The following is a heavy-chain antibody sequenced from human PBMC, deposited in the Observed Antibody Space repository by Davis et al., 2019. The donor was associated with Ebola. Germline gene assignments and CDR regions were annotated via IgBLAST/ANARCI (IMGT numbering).Heavy chain of an antibody. CDR3: ASSFSGSYSPGLDY. CDR2: IIPLLGIA. V-gene: IGHV1-69*10. CDR1: GCTFSSYA. Sequence: SVTVSCKASGCTFSSYAISWVRQAPGQGLEWMGGIIPLLGIANYAQKFQGRVTITPDKSTSTAYMELSSLRSEDTAVYYCASSFSGSYSPGLDYWGQGTLVTVSS. D-gene: IGHD3-10*01. J-gene: IGHJ4*02.